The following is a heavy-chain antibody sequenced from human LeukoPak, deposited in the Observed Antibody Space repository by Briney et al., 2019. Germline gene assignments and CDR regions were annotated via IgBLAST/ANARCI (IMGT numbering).Heavy chain of an antibody. V-gene: IGHV3-64D*06. CDR3: AYSSGYYH. CDR2: ITSNGGST. D-gene: IGHD3-22*01. J-gene: IGHJ1*01. Sequence: GGSLRLSCSASGFTFSLYAMHWVRTAPGRGLEYVSAITSNGGSTYYADSVKGRFTISRDNSKNTLYLHMSTLRPEDTAVYYCAYSSGYYHWGQGTLVTVSS. CDR1: GFTFSLYA.